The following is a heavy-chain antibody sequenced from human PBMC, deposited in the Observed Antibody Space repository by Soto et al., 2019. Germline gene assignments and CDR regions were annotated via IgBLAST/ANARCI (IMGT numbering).Heavy chain of an antibody. J-gene: IGHJ6*03. CDR3: AREDVRGARYYYYYMDV. CDR1: GYTFTSYA. V-gene: IGHV1-3*01. CDR2: INAGNGNT. Sequence: ASVKVSCKASGYTFTSYAMHWVRQAPGQRLEWMGWINAGNGNTKYSQKFQGRVTITRDTSASTAYMELSSLRSEDTAVYYCAREDVRGARYYYYYMDVWGKGTTVTVSS. D-gene: IGHD3-10*02.